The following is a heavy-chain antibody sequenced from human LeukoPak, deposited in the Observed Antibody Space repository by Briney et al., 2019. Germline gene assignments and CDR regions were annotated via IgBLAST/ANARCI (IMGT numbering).Heavy chain of an antibody. J-gene: IGHJ4*02. Sequence: ASVKVSCKASGYTFTSYGISWVRQAPGQGLEWMGIINPSGGSTSYAQKFQGRVTMTRDTSTSTVYMELSSLRSEDTAVYYCARSLVVPAARPRFDFDYWGQGTLVTVSS. CDR2: INPSGGST. CDR3: ARSLVVPAARPRFDFDY. V-gene: IGHV1-46*01. CDR1: GYTFTSYG. D-gene: IGHD2-2*01.